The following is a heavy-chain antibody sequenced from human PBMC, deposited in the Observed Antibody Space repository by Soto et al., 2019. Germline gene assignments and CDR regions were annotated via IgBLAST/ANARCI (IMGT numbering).Heavy chain of an antibody. V-gene: IGHV4-59*01. D-gene: IGHD6-19*01. CDR1: GGSFSGYY. CDR2: IYYSGST. CDR3: ARRVGAVAGTNYYYYGMDV. Sequence: SETLSLTCAVYGGSFSGYYWSWIRQPPGKGLEWIGYIYYSGSTNYNPSLKSRVTISVDTSKNQFSLKLSSVTAADTAVYYCARRVGAVAGTNYYYYGMDVWGQGTTVTVSS. J-gene: IGHJ6*02.